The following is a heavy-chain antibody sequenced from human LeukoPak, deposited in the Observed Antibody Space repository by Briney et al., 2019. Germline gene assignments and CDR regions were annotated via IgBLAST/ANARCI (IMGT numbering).Heavy chain of an antibody. V-gene: IGHV3-20*04. CDR1: GFTFDDYG. CDR2: INWNGGST. J-gene: IGHJ3*02. D-gene: IGHD5-18*01. Sequence: GGSLRLSCAASGFTFDDYGMSWVRQAPGKGLEWVSGINWNGGSTGYADSVKGRFTISRDNAKNSLYLQMNSLRAEDTALYYCAREAGLNTAMVNAFDIWGQGTMVTVSS. CDR3: AREAGLNTAMVNAFDI.